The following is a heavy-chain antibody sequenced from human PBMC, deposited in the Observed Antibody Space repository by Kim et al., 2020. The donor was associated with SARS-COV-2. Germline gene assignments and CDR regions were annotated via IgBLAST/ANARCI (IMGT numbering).Heavy chain of an antibody. CDR2: ISSSSSYI. Sequence: GGSLRLSCAASGFTFSSYSMNWVRQAPGKGLEWVSSISSSSSYIYYADSVKGRFTISRDNAKNSLYLQMNSLRAEDTAVYYCARVALPPPDYSAEWGHWYFDLWGRGTLVTVSS. D-gene: IGHD4-4*01. J-gene: IGHJ2*01. CDR1: GFTFSSYS. CDR3: ARVALPPPDYSAEWGHWYFDL. V-gene: IGHV3-21*01.